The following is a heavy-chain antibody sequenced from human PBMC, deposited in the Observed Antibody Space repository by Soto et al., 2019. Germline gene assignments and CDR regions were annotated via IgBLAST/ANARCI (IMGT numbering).Heavy chain of an antibody. CDR3: AREWGLLPYYVMNV. V-gene: IGHV4-61*03. J-gene: IGHJ6*02. CDR2: ISYTGRT. Sequence: SETLSLTCIVSGDSVTSGSYYWTWLRQPPGKGLEWIGYISYTGRTKYNPSLQSRVTISVDTSKNDFSLNPSSVTAADTAVYFCAREWGLLPYYVMNVSGHVTGVTLSS. CDR1: GDSVTSGSYY. D-gene: IGHD7-27*01.